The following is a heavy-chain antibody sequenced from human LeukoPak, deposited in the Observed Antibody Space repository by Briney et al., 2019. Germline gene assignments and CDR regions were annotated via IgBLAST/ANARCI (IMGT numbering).Heavy chain of an antibody. D-gene: IGHD2-2*01. V-gene: IGHV4-34*01. Sequence: PSETLSLTCSVSGGSINSDYWNWIRQPPGKGLEWIGEINHSGSTNYNPSLKSRVTISVDTSKDQFSLKLSSVTAADTAVYYCARVPAADRYYYYGMDVWGQGTTVTVSS. CDR3: ARVPAADRYYYYGMDV. J-gene: IGHJ6*02. CDR1: GGSINSDY. CDR2: INHSGST.